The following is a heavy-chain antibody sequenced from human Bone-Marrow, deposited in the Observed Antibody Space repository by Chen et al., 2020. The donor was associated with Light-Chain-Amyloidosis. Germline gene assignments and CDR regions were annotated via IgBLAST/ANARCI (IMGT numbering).Heavy chain of an antibody. Sequence: EVQLEQSGPEVKKPGESLKISCKGSGYTFPNYWIGWVRQMPGKGVEWMGVIYPDDSDARYSPSFEGKVTISADKSITTAYLQWRSLKASDTAMYYCARRRDGYNFDYWGQGTLVTVSS. CDR3: ARRRDGYNFDY. J-gene: IGHJ4*02. CDR1: GYTFPNYW. V-gene: IGHV5-51*01. D-gene: IGHD5-12*01. CDR2: IYPDDSDA.